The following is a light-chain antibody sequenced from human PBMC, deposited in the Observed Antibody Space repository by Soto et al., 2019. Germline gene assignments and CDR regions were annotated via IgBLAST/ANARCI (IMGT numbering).Light chain of an antibody. CDR3: QQYNNWPSWT. V-gene: IGKV1-33*01. Sequence: DIQMTQSPSSLSASVGDRVTITCQASQNINNYLNWYQQKPGRAPKLLIYDASNLEAGVPSRFRGSGSGTDFTFTISSLQSEDSAVYYCQQYNNWPSWTFGQGTKVDIK. J-gene: IGKJ1*01. CDR2: DAS. CDR1: QNINNY.